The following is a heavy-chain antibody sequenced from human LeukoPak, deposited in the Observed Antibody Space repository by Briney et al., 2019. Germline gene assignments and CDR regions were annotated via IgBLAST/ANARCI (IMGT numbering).Heavy chain of an antibody. CDR3: ARVNKPGFWSGYPGGAFEP. D-gene: IGHD3-3*01. Sequence: ASVKVSCKASGGTFSSYTISWVRQAPGQGLEWMGRIIPILGIANYAQKFQGRVTITADKSTSTAYMELSSLRSEDTAVYYCARVNKPGFWSGYPGGAFEPWGQGTLVTVSS. CDR1: GGTFSSYT. CDR2: IIPILGIA. V-gene: IGHV1-69*02. J-gene: IGHJ5*02.